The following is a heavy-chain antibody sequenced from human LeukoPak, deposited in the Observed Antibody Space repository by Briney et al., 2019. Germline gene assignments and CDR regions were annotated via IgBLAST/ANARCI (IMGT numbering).Heavy chain of an antibody. CDR2: IIPMFGTP. D-gene: IGHD1-1*01. V-gene: IGHV1-69*06. CDR1: GDTFTTYA. Sequence: ASMKVSCKTSGDTFTTYAIIWVRQAPGQGLEWMGGIIPMFGTPNYAQRLQGRVTITADKSTKTAYMELSSLRSEDTAVYYCARGAVNRYNWNDDNFYYYYMDVWGKGTTVTISS. CDR3: ARGAVNRYNWNDDNFYYYYMDV. J-gene: IGHJ6*03.